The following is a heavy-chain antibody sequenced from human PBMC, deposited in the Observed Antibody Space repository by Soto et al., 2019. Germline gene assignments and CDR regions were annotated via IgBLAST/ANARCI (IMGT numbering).Heavy chain of an antibody. CDR1: GFTFSSYG. CDR2: ISYDGSNK. V-gene: IGHV3-30*03. J-gene: IGHJ4*02. Sequence: QVQLVESGGGVVQPGRSLRLSCAASGFTFSSYGMHWVRQAPGKGLEWVAVISYDGSNKYYADSVKGRFTISRDNSKNTRYLQMNSLRAEDTAVYYCATDRYDFWSGSVDYWGQGTLVTVSS. CDR3: ATDRYDFWSGSVDY. D-gene: IGHD3-3*01.